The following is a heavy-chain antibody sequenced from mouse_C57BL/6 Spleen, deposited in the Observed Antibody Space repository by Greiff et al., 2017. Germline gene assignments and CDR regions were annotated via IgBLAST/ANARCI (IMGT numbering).Heavy chain of an antibody. CDR3: SYGYAPMDY. J-gene: IGHJ4*01. V-gene: IGHV1-66*01. Sequence: QVQLQQSGPELVKPGASVKISCKASGYSFTSYYIHWVKQRPGQGLEWIGWISPGSGNTKYNEKFKGKATLTADTSSSTAYMQLSSLTSEDAAVYYGSYGYAPMDYWGQGTSVTVAS. CDR1: GYSFTSYY. CDR2: ISPGSGNT. D-gene: IGHD2-2*01.